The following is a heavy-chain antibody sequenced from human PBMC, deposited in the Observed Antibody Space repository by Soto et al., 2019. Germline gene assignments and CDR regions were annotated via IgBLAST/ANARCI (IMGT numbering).Heavy chain of an antibody. Sequence: SETLSLTCSVSGDSISSYYWSWIRQPPGKGLQWIGYIHNSGSTNSNPSLKSRVTILVDMSKNQFSLKLSSVTAADTAVYYCATGRDGYNYGLFDYWGQGTLVTVSS. CDR1: GDSISSYY. J-gene: IGHJ4*02. CDR2: IHNSGST. CDR3: ATGRDGYNYGLFDY. V-gene: IGHV4-59*01. D-gene: IGHD5-12*01.